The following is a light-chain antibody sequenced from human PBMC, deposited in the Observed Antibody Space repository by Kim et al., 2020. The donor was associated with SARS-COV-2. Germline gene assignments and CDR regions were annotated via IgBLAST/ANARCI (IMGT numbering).Light chain of an antibody. Sequence: QSAPTQARSVSGSPGQSVTISCTETSSDVGGYNYVSWYQQHPGKAPKLMIYDVSKRPSGVPDRFSGSKSGNTASLTISGLQAEDEADYYCCSYASSYTHYVFGTGTKVTVL. J-gene: IGLJ1*01. CDR3: CSYASSYTHYV. CDR1: SSDVGGYNY. CDR2: DVS. V-gene: IGLV2-11*01.